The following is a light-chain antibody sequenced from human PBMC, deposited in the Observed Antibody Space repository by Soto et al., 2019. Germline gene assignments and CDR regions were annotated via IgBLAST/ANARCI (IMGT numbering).Light chain of an antibody. CDR2: EFT. J-gene: IGLJ2*01. Sequence: QSVLTQPPSASGSPGQSVTISCTGISADLGGYNYVSWYQQHPGKAPRLIIYEFTKRPSWVPDRFSGSNSANTASLTVSGLQAEDEADYYCGSYTDTNTGLFGGGTKLTVL. CDR1: SADLGGYNY. CDR3: GSYTDTNTGL. V-gene: IGLV2-8*01.